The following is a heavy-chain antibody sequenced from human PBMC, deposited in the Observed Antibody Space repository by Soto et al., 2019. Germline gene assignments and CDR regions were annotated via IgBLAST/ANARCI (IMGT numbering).Heavy chain of an antibody. Sequence: PSETLSLTCTVSGGSISSYYWSWIRQAPGKGLEWLGYIYHTGSTNYNPSLKSRVTISLDTTKNQISLKLSSVTAADTAIYYCARGHWELAYWGQGTLVTVSS. CDR2: IYHTGST. J-gene: IGHJ4*01. V-gene: IGHV4-59*08. CDR3: ARGHWELAY. D-gene: IGHD3-10*01. CDR1: GGSISSYY.